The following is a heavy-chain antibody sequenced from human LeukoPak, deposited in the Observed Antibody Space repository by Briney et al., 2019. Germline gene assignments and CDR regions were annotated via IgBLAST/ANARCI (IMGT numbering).Heavy chain of an antibody. CDR1: GGSFSGYY. J-gene: IGHJ4*02. CDR2: INHSGST. Sequence: PSETLSLTCAVYGGSFSGYYWSWIRRPPGKGLEWIGEINHSGSTNYNPSLKSRVTISVDTSKNQFSLKLSSVTAADTAVYYCARGKYSSSSLYYFDYWGQGTLVTVSS. V-gene: IGHV4-34*01. CDR3: ARGKYSSSSLYYFDY. D-gene: IGHD6-6*01.